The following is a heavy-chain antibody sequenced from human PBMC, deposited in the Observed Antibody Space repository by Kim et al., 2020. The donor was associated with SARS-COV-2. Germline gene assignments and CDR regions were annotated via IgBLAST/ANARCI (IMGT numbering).Heavy chain of an antibody. CDR3: ARARDYGSGTPRAFDI. Sequence: DSVTGRFTISRDNAKNSLYLQMNSLRAEDTAVSYCARARDYGSGTPRAFDIWGQGTMVTVSS. V-gene: IGHV3-7*01. D-gene: IGHD3-10*01. J-gene: IGHJ3*02.